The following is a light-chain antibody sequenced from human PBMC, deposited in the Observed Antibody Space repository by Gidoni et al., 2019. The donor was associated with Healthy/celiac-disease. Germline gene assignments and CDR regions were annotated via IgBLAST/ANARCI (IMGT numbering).Light chain of an antibody. V-gene: IGKV2-28*01. CDR2: LGS. J-gene: IGKJ2*03. Sequence: DILIPQSPLPLLVTPGEPDSISCRSSQSLLHSSGYNYLDWYLQKRGRPQQLLIYLGSNRASGVPDRFSGSGSGTDFTLKISRVEAEDVGVYYCMQALQNPHSFXXXTKLEIK. CDR1: QSLLHSSGYNY. CDR3: MQALQNPHS.